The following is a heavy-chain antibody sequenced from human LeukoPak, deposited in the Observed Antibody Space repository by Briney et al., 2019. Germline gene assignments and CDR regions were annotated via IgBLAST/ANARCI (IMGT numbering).Heavy chain of an antibody. J-gene: IGHJ6*03. CDR2: IIPIFGTA. Sequence: SVKVSSKAPGGTFSSYAISWVRQAPGQGLEWMGGIIPIFGTANYAQKFQGRVTITTDESTGPAYMELSSLRSENTAVYYCAGHTQHIVVVVAETGYYYYYMDVWGKGTTVTVSS. D-gene: IGHD2-15*01. CDR1: GGTFSSYA. V-gene: IGHV1-69*05. CDR3: AGHTQHIVVVVAETGYYYYYMDV.